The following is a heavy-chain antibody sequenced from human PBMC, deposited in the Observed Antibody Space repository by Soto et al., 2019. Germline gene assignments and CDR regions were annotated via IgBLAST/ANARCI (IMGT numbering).Heavy chain of an antibody. CDR1: GFTVSSNY. CDR2: IYSGGST. Sequence: EVQLVESGGGLVQPGGSLRLSCAASGFTVSSNYMSWVRQAPGKGLEWVSVIYSGGSTYYADSVKDRFTISRDNSKNTLYLQMNSLRAEDTAVYYCARVRVRSLPDVGSFDIWGQGTMVTVSS. CDR3: ARVRVRSLPDVGSFDI. J-gene: IGHJ3*02. V-gene: IGHV3-66*01. D-gene: IGHD3-10*01.